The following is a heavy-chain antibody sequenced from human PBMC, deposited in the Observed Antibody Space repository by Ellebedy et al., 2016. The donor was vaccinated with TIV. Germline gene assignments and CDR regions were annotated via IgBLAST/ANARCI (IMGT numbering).Heavy chain of an antibody. Sequence: ASVKVSCKVSGYTFTRYYLYWVRQAPGQGLDWMGIINPTSGDSNYAQKFQGRVTMTRDTSTSTVYTELSSLRSEDTAVYYCARGDNYYYDSSGYYYSHWGQGTLVTVSS. CDR2: INPTSGDS. CDR1: GYTFTRYY. V-gene: IGHV1-46*01. D-gene: IGHD3-22*01. CDR3: ARGDNYYYDSSGYYYSH. J-gene: IGHJ4*02.